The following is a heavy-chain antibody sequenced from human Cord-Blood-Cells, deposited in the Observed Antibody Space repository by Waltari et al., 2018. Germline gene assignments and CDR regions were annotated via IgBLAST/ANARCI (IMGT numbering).Heavy chain of an antibody. D-gene: IGHD2-2*03. CDR3: ATSFPGYCSSTSCFDY. V-gene: IGHV4-31*03. Sequence: QVQLQESGPGLVKPSQTLSLTCTVSGGSISSGGYYWSWIRQHPGKGLEWIGYIYYSGNTYYNPSLKSRVTISVDTSKNQFSLKLSSVTAADTAVYYCATSFPGYCSSTSCFDYWGQGTLVTVSS. J-gene: IGHJ4*02. CDR1: GGSISSGGYY. CDR2: IYYSGNT.